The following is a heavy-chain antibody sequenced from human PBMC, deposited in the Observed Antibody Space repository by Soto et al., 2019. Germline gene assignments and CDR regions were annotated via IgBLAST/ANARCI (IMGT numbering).Heavy chain of an antibody. CDR2: ISDSGSTI. Sequence: GGSLRLSCAASGFPFSSFAMNWVRQTPDKGLEWLSYISDSGSTIHYADSVKGRFTISRDNAKNSLYLQMNSLRADDTAVYYCTRDGSWGQGTLVTVSS. D-gene: IGHD5-12*01. CDR3: TRDGS. J-gene: IGHJ5*02. CDR1: GFPFSSFA. V-gene: IGHV3-48*01.